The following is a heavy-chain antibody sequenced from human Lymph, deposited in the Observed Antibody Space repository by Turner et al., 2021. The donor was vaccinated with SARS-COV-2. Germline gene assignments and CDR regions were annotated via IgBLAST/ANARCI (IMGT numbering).Heavy chain of an antibody. D-gene: IGHD5-18*01. V-gene: IGHV3-53*04. CDR1: GITVSRNY. CDR3: ARDLDTAGGMDV. CDR2: SYSGGSS. J-gene: IGHJ6*02. Sequence: GQLVEYGGGLVQPGGSLRLLCAASGITVSRNYMSWVRQAPGKGLEWVSVSYSGGSSYYADSVKGRFTISRHNSKNTLYLQMNSLRAEDTAVYYCARDLDTAGGMDVWGQGTTVTVSS.